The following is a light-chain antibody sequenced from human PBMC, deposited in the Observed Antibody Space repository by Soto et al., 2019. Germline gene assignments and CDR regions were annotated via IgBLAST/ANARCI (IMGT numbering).Light chain of an antibody. CDR3: AAWDDSLSGLV. J-gene: IGLJ2*01. CDR1: SSNIGSNY. Sequence: QCVLTHPPSASGTPGQRVTISCSGSSSNIGSNYVYWYQQLPGTAPKLLIYSNNQRPSGVPDRFSGSKSGTSASLAISGLRSEDEADYYCAAWDDSLSGLVFGGGTKVTVL. CDR2: SNN. V-gene: IGLV1-47*02.